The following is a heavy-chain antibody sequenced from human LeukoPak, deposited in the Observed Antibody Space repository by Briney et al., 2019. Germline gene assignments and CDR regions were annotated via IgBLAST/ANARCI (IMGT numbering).Heavy chain of an antibody. CDR2: IYHSGST. CDR3: ARARGSSGGNCPDY. V-gene: IGHV4-59*08. CDR1: GGSMSSYY. Sequence: PSETLSLTCSVSGGSMSSYYWSWLRQSPGKGLEWIGYIYHSGSTDYNSSLKSRVTISVDTSRSQFSLKLSSVTAADTAVYYCARARGSSGGNCPDYWGQGTLVTVSS. D-gene: IGHD2-15*01. J-gene: IGHJ4*02.